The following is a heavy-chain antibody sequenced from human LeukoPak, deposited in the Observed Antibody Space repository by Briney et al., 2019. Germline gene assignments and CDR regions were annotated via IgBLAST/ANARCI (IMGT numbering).Heavy chain of an antibody. CDR1: GFTFSHYA. CDR2: ISSDGVNN. CDR3: ARGHPVLVTAPFDY. J-gene: IGHJ4*02. Sequence: GGFLRLSCAASGFTFSHYAVHWVRQAPGKGLDWVAVISSDGVNNYYADSVKGRFIISRDNSKNTLYLQMNSLRAEDTAVYYCARGHPVLVTAPFDYWGQGTLVTVSS. V-gene: IGHV3-30-3*01. D-gene: IGHD2-21*02.